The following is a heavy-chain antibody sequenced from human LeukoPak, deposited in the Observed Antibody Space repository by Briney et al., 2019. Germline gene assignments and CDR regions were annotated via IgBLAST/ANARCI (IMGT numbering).Heavy chain of an antibody. D-gene: IGHD5-18*01. V-gene: IGHV1-24*01. J-gene: IGHJ3*02. CDR2: FDPEDGET. Sequence: ASVKVSCKVSGYTLTELSMHWVRQAPGKGLEWMGGFDPEDGETIYAQKFQGRVTMTEDTSTDTAYMELSSLSSEDTAVYYCATPVGIQLFDAFDIWGQGTMVTVSS. CDR3: ATPVGIQLFDAFDI. CDR1: GYTLTELS.